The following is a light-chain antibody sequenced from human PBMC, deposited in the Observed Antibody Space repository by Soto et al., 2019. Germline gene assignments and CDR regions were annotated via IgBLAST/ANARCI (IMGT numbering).Light chain of an antibody. Sequence: QSVLNQPPSASGTPGQRVSISCSGSSSNIGSNTVNWYQQLPGTAPKLLIYSTNQRPSGVPDRFSGSKSGTSASLAISGLQSEDEADYYCAAWDDSLNGVVFGGGTKLTVL. CDR2: STN. J-gene: IGLJ2*01. CDR1: SSNIGSNT. V-gene: IGLV1-44*01. CDR3: AAWDDSLNGVV.